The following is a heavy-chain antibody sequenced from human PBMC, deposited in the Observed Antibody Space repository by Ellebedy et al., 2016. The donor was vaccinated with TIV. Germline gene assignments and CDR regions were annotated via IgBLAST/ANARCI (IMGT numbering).Heavy chain of an antibody. D-gene: IGHD2-15*01. CDR1: GFTFSIYW. V-gene: IGHV3-7*01. J-gene: IGHJ4*02. CDR2: IKQDGSEK. Sequence: PGGSLRLSCAASGFTFSIYWMSWVRQAPGKGLECVANIKQDGSEKSYVDSVKGRFTISRDNAKNSLYLQMNSLRAEDTAVYYCARVHSPDIVVVVAATSPYFDYWGQGTLVTVSS. CDR3: ARVHSPDIVVVVAATSPYFDY.